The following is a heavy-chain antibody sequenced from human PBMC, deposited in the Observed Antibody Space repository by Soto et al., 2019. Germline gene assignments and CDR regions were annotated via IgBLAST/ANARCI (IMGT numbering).Heavy chain of an antibody. J-gene: IGHJ4*02. V-gene: IGHV3-23*01. CDR2: ISDSGGST. D-gene: IGHD4-17*01. CDR1: GFTFSNYA. CDR3: ANHDYGDKWGEY. Sequence: EVQLLESGGGLVQPGGSLRLSCAASGFTFSNYAMSWVRQAPGKGLEWASAISDSGGSTYYADSVKGRFTISRDNSKNTLYLQMNSLRAEDTAVYYCANHDYGDKWGEYWGQGTLVTVSS.